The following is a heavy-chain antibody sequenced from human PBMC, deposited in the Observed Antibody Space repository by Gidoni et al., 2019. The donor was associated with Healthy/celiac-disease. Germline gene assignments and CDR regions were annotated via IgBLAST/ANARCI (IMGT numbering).Heavy chain of an antibody. D-gene: IGHD3-22*01. CDR3: AREGYYYDSSGPLGYFDL. CDR1: GGSISSYY. CDR2: IYYSGST. Sequence: QVQLQESGPGLVKPSETLSLPCPVSGGSISSYYWSWIRQPPGKGLEWIGYIYYSGSTNYNPSLKSRVTISVDTSKNQFSLKLSSVTAADTAVYYCAREGYYYDSSGPLGYFDLWGRGTLVTVSS. J-gene: IGHJ2*01. V-gene: IGHV4-59*01.